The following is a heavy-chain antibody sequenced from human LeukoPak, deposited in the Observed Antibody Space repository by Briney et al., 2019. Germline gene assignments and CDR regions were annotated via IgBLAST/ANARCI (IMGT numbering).Heavy chain of an antibody. J-gene: IGHJ6*02. CDR2: VNREGSDK. D-gene: IGHD3-16*01. CDR3: ARDGVPGGRDV. CDR1: GFAFSSHW. Sequence: PGGSLRLSCAASGFAFSSHWMNWVRQAPGKGLEWVANVNREGSDKNYVDSVKGRFTISRDNAKNSLYLQMNSLRVEDTAVHYCARDGVPGGRDVWGQGTTVTVS. V-gene: IGHV3-7*01.